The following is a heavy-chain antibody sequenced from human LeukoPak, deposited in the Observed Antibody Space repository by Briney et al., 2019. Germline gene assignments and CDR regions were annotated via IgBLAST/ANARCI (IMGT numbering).Heavy chain of an antibody. V-gene: IGHV1-2*02. CDR3: ARDLHRYSSYYFDY. CDR1: GYTFTGYY. D-gene: IGHD5-18*01. J-gene: IGHJ4*02. Sequence: ASVKVSCKASGYTFTGYYVHWVRQAPGQGLEWMGWINPNSGGTNYAQKFQGRVTMTRDTSISTAYMELSRLRSDDTAVYYCARDLHRYSSYYFDYWGQGTLVTVSS. CDR2: INPNSGGT.